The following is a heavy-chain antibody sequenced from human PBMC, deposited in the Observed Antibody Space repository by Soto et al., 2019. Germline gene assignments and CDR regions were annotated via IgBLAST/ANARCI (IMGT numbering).Heavy chain of an antibody. J-gene: IGHJ4*02. V-gene: IGHV3-23*01. D-gene: IGHD3-22*01. Sequence: KGLEWVSAIRGIGGSTSSADSVKRRFTNSRDTYKNTLYLQMNSLRAEDTAVYYCAKSDNYDSSGYYFYFEYWGQGTLVTVSS. CDR2: IRGIGGST. CDR3: AKSDNYDSSGYYFYFEY.